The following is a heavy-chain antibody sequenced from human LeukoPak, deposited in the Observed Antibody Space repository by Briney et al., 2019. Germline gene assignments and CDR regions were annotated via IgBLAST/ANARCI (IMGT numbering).Heavy chain of an antibody. V-gene: IGHV3-30*18. Sequence: PGGSLRLSCAASGFTFSDYGIHLVRQAPGKGLEWVAVISYDGSNRYYADSVEGRFTIPRDNSKETLYVQMNSLRAEDTAVYYCAKALRSWGYCGADCSNVHAFDIWGQGTMVTVSS. CDR1: GFTFSDYG. CDR3: AKALRSWGYCGADCSNVHAFDI. J-gene: IGHJ3*02. D-gene: IGHD2-21*02. CDR2: ISYDGSNR.